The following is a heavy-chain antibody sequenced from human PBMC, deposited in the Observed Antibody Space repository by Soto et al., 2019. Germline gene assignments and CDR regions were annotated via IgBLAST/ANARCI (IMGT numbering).Heavy chain of an antibody. D-gene: IGHD6-19*01. CDR1: GFFITNGYY. V-gene: IGHV4-38-2*02. J-gene: IGHJ4*02. Sequence: PSETLSLTCAVSGFFITNGYYWGWIRQPPGKGLEWIGSIYHTGRTYYNPSLKSRVTISVDTSKNHFSLRLNSVTAADTATYYCARDRAAVAGTFAYWGQGIPVTVSS. CDR3: ARDRAAVAGTFAY. CDR2: IYHTGRT.